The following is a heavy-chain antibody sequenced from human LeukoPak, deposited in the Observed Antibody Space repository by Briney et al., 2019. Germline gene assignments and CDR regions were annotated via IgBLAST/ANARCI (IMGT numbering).Heavy chain of an antibody. CDR2: IYYSGST. CDR1: GGSISSYY. V-gene: IGHV4-59*01. J-gene: IGHJ5*02. D-gene: IGHD6-13*01. CDR3: ASGIAAPFNWFDP. Sequence: PSETLSLTCTVSGGSISSYYWSWIRQPPGKGLEWIGYIYYSGSTNCNPSLKSRVTISVDTSKNQFSLKLSSVTAADTAVYYCASGIAAPFNWFDPWGQGTLVTVSS.